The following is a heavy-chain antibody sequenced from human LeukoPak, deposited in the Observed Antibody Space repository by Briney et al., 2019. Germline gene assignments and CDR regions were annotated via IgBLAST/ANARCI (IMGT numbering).Heavy chain of an antibody. CDR1: GGSISSGGYY. V-gene: IGHV4-34*01. Sequence: PSETLSLTCAVSGGSISSGGYYWSWIRQPPGKGLEWIGEINHSGSTNYNPSLKSRVTISVDTSKNQFSLKLSSVTAADTAVYYCARGSPGSGSYWNSDYWGQGTLVTVSS. CDR3: ARGSPGSGSYWNSDY. CDR2: INHSGST. J-gene: IGHJ4*02. D-gene: IGHD1-26*01.